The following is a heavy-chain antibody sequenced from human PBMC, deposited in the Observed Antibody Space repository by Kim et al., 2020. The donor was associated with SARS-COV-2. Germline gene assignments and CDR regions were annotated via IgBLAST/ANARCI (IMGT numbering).Heavy chain of an antibody. Sequence: GGSLRLSCSASGFTFSSYAMHWVRQAPGTGLEHVSTISRNGDETFYTDSVKGRFTISRANSKNKLYLQMSSLRAEDTAVYYCVKEEGPYNTFDYWGQGTL. CDR1: GFTFSSYA. D-gene: IGHD1-1*01. CDR3: VKEEGPYNTFDY. J-gene: IGHJ4*02. V-gene: IGHV3-64D*06. CDR2: ISRNGDET.